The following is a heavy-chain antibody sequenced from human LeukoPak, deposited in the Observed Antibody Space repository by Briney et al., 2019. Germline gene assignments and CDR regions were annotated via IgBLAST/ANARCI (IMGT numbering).Heavy chain of an antibody. CDR3: ARPYNYDFWSGYRY. CDR1: GYSISSGYN. J-gene: IGHJ4*02. Sequence: SETLSLTCAVSGYSISSGYNRGWIGQPPGKGLAWIGSIYHSGSTYYNPSLKSRVTISVDTSKNQFSLKLSSVTAADTAVYYCARPYNYDFWSGYRYWGQGTLVTVSS. V-gene: IGHV4-38-2*01. D-gene: IGHD3-3*01. CDR2: IYHSGST.